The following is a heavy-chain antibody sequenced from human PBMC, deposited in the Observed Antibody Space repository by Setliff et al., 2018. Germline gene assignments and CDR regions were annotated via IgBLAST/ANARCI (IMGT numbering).Heavy chain of an antibody. CDR3: TRSRAPRVVLAADFDL. D-gene: IGHD3-16*01. CDR1: GYTLTNYY. Sequence: ASVKVSCKASGYTLTNYYIHWVRQAPGQGPEWMGRVNPKNGGILYSQKFEGRVSMTGDRTISTVYMELRSLTSDDTAVYFCTRSRAPRVVLAADFDLWGQGTLVTVSS. J-gene: IGHJ4*02. CDR2: VNPKNGGI. V-gene: IGHV1-2*06.